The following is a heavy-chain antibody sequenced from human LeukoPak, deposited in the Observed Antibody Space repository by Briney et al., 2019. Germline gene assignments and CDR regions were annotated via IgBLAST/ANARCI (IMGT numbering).Heavy chain of an antibody. CDR1: GYTFTSYG. J-gene: IGHJ4*02. CDR3: ARDLTRLYYYDSSGYNY. CDR2: ISAYNGNT. V-gene: IGHV1-18*01. Sequence: ASVKVSCKASGYTFTSYGISWVRQAPGQGLEWMGWISAYNGNTNYAQKLQGRVTMTTDTSTSTAYMELRSLRSDDTAVYYCARDLTRLYYYDSSGYNYWGQGTLVTVSS. D-gene: IGHD3-22*01.